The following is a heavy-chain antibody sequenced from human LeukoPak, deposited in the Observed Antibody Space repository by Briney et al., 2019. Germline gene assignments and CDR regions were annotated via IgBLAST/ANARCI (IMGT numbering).Heavy chain of an antibody. D-gene: IGHD3-3*01. V-gene: IGHV4-34*01. J-gene: IGHJ5*02. Sequence: SETLSLTCAVYGGSFSSYCWNWIRQPPGKGLEWVGGINHSGSTNYNPSLKSRVTISVDTSKNHFSLKLSSVTAADTAVYYCARGALSSPYYDFWSGYPRQYNWFDPWGQGTLVTVS. CDR1: GGSFSSYC. CDR2: INHSGST. CDR3: ARGALSSPYYDFWSGYPRQYNWFDP.